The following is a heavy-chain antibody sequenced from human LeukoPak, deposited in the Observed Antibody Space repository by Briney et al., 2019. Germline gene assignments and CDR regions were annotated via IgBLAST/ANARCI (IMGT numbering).Heavy chain of an antibody. CDR2: IYYSGST. Sequence: SETLSLTCTVSGGSISSYYWSWIRQPPGKGLEWIGYIYYSGSTNYNPSLKSRVTISVDTSKNQFSLKLSSVTAADTAVYYYARDSSGYFGYFQHWGQGTLVTVSS. J-gene: IGHJ1*01. CDR1: GGSISSYY. D-gene: IGHD3-22*01. CDR3: ARDSSGYFGYFQH. V-gene: IGHV4-59*01.